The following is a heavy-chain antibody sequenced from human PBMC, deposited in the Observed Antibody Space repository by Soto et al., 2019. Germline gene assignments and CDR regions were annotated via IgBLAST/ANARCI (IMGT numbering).Heavy chain of an antibody. CDR3: ARNESSNIYGMDV. D-gene: IGHD6-6*01. Sequence: PGGSLRLSCAASGFTFSSYSMNWVRQAPGKGLEWVSSISSSSFSINYADTVKGRFSISRDNAQNSLHLQMNDLRAEITAVYYRARNESSNIYGMDVWGQGTTVTVSS. J-gene: IGHJ6*02. CDR1: GFTFSSYS. V-gene: IGHV3-21*01. CDR2: ISSSSFSI.